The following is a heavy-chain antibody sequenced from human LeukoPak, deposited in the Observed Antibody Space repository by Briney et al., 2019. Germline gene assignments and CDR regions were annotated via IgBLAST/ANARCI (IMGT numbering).Heavy chain of an antibody. V-gene: IGHV3-30*03. J-gene: IGHJ3*02. D-gene: IGHD3-16*01. Sequence: GGSLRLSCAASGFTFTGYSMSWVRQAPGKGLEWVAVISYDGSNKYYADSVKGRFTISRDNSKNTLYLQMNSLRAEDTAVYYCARGPNYDYVWGSRNAFDIWGQGTMVTVSS. CDR3: ARGPNYDYVWGSRNAFDI. CDR2: ISYDGSNK. CDR1: GFTFTGYS.